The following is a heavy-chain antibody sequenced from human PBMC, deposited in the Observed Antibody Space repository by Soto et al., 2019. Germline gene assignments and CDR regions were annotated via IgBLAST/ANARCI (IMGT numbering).Heavy chain of an antibody. V-gene: IGHV4-34*01. Sequence: WTWIRQSPEKGLEWIGEVNHSGTTYYNPSLKTRVTISVHTPKNQFSLKMRSVTAADTAVYYCARGIGYCSSINCYSSRRLRFDSWGQGTLVTVSS. CDR3: ARGIGYCSSINCYSSRRLRFDS. CDR2: VNHSGTT. J-gene: IGHJ4*02. D-gene: IGHD2-2*01.